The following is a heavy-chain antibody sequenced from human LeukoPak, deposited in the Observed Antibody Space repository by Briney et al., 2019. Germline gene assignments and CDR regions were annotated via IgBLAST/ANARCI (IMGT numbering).Heavy chain of an antibody. Sequence: PSETLSLTCTVSGGSISSYYWSWIRQPPGKGLEWIGYIHYSGSTNYNPSLKSRVTISVDTSKNQFSLKLSSVTAADTAVYYCAREVGYCSGGSCYSYFDYWGQGTLVTVSS. J-gene: IGHJ4*02. CDR3: AREVGYCSGGSCYSYFDY. D-gene: IGHD2-15*01. CDR1: GGSISSYY. CDR2: IHYSGST. V-gene: IGHV4-59*01.